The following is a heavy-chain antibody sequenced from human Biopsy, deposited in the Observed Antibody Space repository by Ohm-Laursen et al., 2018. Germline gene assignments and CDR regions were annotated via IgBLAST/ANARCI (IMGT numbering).Heavy chain of an antibody. CDR1: GFTFSGFS. V-gene: IGHV3-21*01. CDR3: ARDGEAKYCKHGVCPSDF. D-gene: IGHD2-8*01. CDR2: ISASENHI. Sequence: SLRLSCAASGFTFSGFSMNWVRQAPGTGLEWVSSISASENHIYYTDSVKGRFTVARDNGKNSVYLQMNSLRVEDTAVYYCARDGEAKYCKHGVCPSDFWGQGTLVTVSS. J-gene: IGHJ4*02.